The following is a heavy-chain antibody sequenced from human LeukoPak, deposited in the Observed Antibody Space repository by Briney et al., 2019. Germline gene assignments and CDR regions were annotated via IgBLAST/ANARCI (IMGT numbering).Heavy chain of an antibody. CDR2: IYYSGST. J-gene: IGHJ4*02. V-gene: IGHV4-59*08. Sequence: PSETLSLTCTVSGGSISSYYWGWIRQPPGKGLEWIGYIYYSGSTNYNPSLKSRVTISVDTSKNQFSLKLSSVTAADTAVYYCARSAGDDYGDYWLFDYWGQGTLVTVSS. CDR3: ARSAGDDYGDYWLFDY. CDR1: GGSISSYY. D-gene: IGHD4-17*01.